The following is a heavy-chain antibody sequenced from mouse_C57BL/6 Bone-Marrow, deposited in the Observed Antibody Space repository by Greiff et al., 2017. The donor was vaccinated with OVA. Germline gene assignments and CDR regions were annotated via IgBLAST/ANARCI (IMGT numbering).Heavy chain of an antibody. CDR2: IYPGSGST. D-gene: IGHD2-2*01. CDR3: ARSALYGYDQAWFAY. Sequence: QVQLQQPGAELVKPGASVKMSCKASGYTFTSYWITWVKQRPGQGLEWIGDIYPGSGSTNYNEKFKSKATLTVDTSSSTAYMQLSSLTSEDSAVYYCARSALYGYDQAWFAYWGQGTLVTVSA. V-gene: IGHV1-55*01. J-gene: IGHJ3*01. CDR1: GYTFTSYW.